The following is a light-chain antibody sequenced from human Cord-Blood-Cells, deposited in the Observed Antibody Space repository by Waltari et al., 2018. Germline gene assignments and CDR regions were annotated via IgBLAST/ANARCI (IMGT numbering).Light chain of an antibody. J-gene: IGLJ3*02. CDR3: CSYVGSSTWV. V-gene: IGLV2-23*01. CDR2: EGS. Sequence: QSALTQPASVSGSPGQSITISCTGTSSDVGSYNLVSWYQQHPGKAPKLMIYEGSKRPSGVSKRFSGSKSGNTASLTISGLQAEDEADYYCCSYVGSSTWVFGGGTKLTVL. CDR1: SSDVGSYNL.